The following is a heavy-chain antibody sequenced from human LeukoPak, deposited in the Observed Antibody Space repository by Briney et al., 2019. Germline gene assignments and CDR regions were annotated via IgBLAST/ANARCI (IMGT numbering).Heavy chain of an antibody. Sequence: GATVTVSCKASGYTFTSYYMHWVRQAPGQGLEWMGIINPSGGSTSYAQKFQGRVTMTRDTSTSTVYMELSSLRSEDTAVYYCARGGSSGYPIDYWGQGTLVTVSS. CDR3: ARGGSSGYPIDY. J-gene: IGHJ4*02. CDR1: GYTFTSYY. V-gene: IGHV1-46*01. CDR2: INPSGGST. D-gene: IGHD3-22*01.